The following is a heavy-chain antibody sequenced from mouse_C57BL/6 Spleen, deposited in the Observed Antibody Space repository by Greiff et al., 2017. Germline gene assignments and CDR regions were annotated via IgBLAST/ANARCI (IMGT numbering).Heavy chain of an antibody. CDR3: ARGDYDEVPFDY. V-gene: IGHV1-55*01. CDR2: IYPGSGST. D-gene: IGHD2-4*01. J-gene: IGHJ2*01. CDR1: GYTFTSYW. Sequence: QVQLQQPGAELVKPGASVKMSCKASGYTFTSYWITWVKQRPGQGLEWIGDIYPGSGSTNYNEKFKSKATLTLDTSSSTAYMQLSSLTSEDSAVYYCARGDYDEVPFDYWGQGTTLTVSS.